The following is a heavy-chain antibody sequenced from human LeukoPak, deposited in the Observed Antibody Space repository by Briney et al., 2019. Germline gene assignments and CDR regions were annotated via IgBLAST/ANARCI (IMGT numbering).Heavy chain of an antibody. CDR1: GGSFSGYY. CDR2: INHSGST. D-gene: IGHD2-2*01. Sequence: PSETLSLTCAVYGGSFSGYYWSWIRQPPGKGLEWIGEINHSGSTNYNPSLKSRVTISVDTSKNQFSLKLSSVTAADTAVYYCAIWGYCSSTSCRPGFDYWGQGTLVTVSS. CDR3: AIWGYCSSTSCRPGFDY. V-gene: IGHV4-34*01. J-gene: IGHJ4*02.